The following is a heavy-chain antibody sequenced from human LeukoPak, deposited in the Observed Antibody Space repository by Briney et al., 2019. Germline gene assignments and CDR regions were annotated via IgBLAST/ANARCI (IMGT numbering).Heavy chain of an antibody. Sequence: SLRLSCTASGFTFDNYAIHWVRQAPGKGLEWVSGFSWNSGSIGYADSVKGRFTISRDNAKNSLYLQMNSLRAEDTALYYCAKDISTMVRGVIADYWGQGTLVTVSS. D-gene: IGHD3-10*01. CDR2: FSWNSGSI. CDR3: AKDISTMVRGVIADY. V-gene: IGHV3-9*01. J-gene: IGHJ4*02. CDR1: GFTFDNYA.